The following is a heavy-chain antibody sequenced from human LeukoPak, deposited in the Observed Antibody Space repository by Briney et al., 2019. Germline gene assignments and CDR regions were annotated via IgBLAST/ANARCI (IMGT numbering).Heavy chain of an antibody. CDR2: INHSGST. J-gene: IGHJ4*02. CDR1: GGSFSGYY. V-gene: IGHV4-34*01. D-gene: IGHD3-9*01. Sequence: PSETLSLTCAVYGGSFSGYYWSWIRQPPGKGLEWIGEINHSGSTNYNPSLKSRVTISVDTSKNQFSLKLSSVTAADTAVYYCARSSRPLTGYYTDWGQGTLVTVSS. CDR3: ARSSRPLTGYYTD.